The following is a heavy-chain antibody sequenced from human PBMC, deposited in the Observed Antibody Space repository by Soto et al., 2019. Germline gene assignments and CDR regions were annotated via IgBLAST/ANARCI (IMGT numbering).Heavy chain of an antibody. D-gene: IGHD2-8*01. J-gene: IGHJ4*02. CDR3: ARGGSGVLDY. CDR2: VHYSGST. V-gene: IGHV4-59*01. Sequence: SETLSLTCAVSGGSISTYCWSWIRQPPGKGLEWIGYVHYSGSTNYNPSLKSRVTISVDTSKNQFSLKLNSVTAADTAVFYCARGGSGVLDYWGQGTLVTVSS. CDR1: GGSISTYC.